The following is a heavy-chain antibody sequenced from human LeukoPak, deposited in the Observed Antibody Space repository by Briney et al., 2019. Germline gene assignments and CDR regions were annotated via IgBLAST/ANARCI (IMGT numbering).Heavy chain of an antibody. J-gene: IGHJ4*02. Sequence: GGSLRLSCAASGFTFSSYGMHWVRQAPGKGLEWVAVISYDGSNKYYADSVKGRFTISRDNSKNTLYLQMNSLRAEDTAVYYCAKDQYYDILTGYTSLDYWGQGTLVTVSS. CDR1: GFTFSSYG. V-gene: IGHV3-30*18. CDR2: ISYDGSNK. CDR3: AKDQYYDILTGYTSLDY. D-gene: IGHD3-9*01.